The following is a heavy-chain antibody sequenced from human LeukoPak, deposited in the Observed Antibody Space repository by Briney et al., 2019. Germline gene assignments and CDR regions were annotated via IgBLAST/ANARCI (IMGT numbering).Heavy chain of an antibody. CDR2: IWYDGSNK. V-gene: IGHV3-33*01. J-gene: IGHJ3*02. CDR1: GFTFSTYA. Sequence: GRSLRLTCAASGFTFSTYAMHWVRQAPGKGLEWVAVIWYDGSNKYYADSVEGRFTISRDNSKNTLYLQMNSLRAEDTAVYYCARAFMGHDAFDIWGQGTMVTVSS. D-gene: IGHD1-26*01. CDR3: ARAFMGHDAFDI.